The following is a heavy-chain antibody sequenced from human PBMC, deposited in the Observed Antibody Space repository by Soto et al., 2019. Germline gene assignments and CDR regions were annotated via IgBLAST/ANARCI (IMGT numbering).Heavy chain of an antibody. Sequence: GGSLRLSCAASGFTFSSYAMSWVRQAPGKGLEWVSAISGSGGSTYYADSVKGRFTISRDNSKNTLYLQMNSLRAEDTAVYYCAKDNPLYFSYSSGWYSKYFQHWGQGTLVTVSS. CDR3: AKDNPLYFSYSSGWYSKYFQH. D-gene: IGHD6-19*01. CDR1: GFTFSSYA. CDR2: ISGSGGST. J-gene: IGHJ1*01. V-gene: IGHV3-23*01.